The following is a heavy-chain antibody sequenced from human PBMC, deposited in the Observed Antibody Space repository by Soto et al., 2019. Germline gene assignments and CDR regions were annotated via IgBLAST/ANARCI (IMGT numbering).Heavy chain of an antibody. J-gene: IGHJ6*02. CDR1: GFTFSSYA. D-gene: IGHD1-1*01. CDR3: AKDTITTDGLDV. CDR2: ISGSGGRT. V-gene: IGHV3-23*01. Sequence: GGSLRLSCAASGFTFSSYAMNWVLQAPGKGLEWVSAISGSGGRTYYADSVKGRFTISRDNSKNTLYLQMNSLRAEDTAVYYCAKDTITTDGLDVWGQGTTVTVSS.